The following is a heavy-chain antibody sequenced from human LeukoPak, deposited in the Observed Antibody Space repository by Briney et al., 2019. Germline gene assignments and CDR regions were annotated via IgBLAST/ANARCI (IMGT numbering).Heavy chain of an antibody. CDR3: ARLRAVDRYFDY. CDR2: IRYDGGDI. CDR1: GFTFSTYW. J-gene: IGHJ4*02. V-gene: IGHV3-30*02. D-gene: IGHD4-17*01. Sequence: GGSLRLSCAASGFTFSTYWMSWVRQAPGKGLEWVAFIRYDGGDIFYADSLKGRFTISRDNSKNTLYLQMNSLRPEDTAVYYCARLRAVDRYFDYWGQGTLVTVSS.